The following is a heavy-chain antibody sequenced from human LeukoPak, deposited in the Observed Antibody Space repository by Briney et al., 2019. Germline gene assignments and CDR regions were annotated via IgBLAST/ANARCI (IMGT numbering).Heavy chain of an antibody. D-gene: IGHD3-10*01. V-gene: IGHV4-59*01. CDR3: ARNGRVRRVVKDLFEY. CDR2: IHYSGTT. Sequence: PSETLSLTCTVSGGSISTYYWSWIRQPPGKGLEWIGYIHYSGTTDYNPSLKSRVTISVDTSKNQFSLKLSSVTAADTAVYYCARNGRVRRVVKDLFEYWGQGTLVAVSS. J-gene: IGHJ4*02. CDR1: GGSISTYY.